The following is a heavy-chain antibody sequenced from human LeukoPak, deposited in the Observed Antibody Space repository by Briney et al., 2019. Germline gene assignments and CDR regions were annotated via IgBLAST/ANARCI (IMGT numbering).Heavy chain of an antibody. CDR1: GFTFSSYS. Sequence: PGGSLRLSCAASGFTFSSYSMNWVRQAPGKGLEWVSSISSSSSYIYYADSVKGRFTISRDNAKNSLYLQMNSLRAEDTAVYYCAREGWVATTIDAFDIWGQGTMVTVSS. CDR3: AREGWVATTIDAFDI. CDR2: ISSSSSYI. V-gene: IGHV3-21*01. D-gene: IGHD5-12*01. J-gene: IGHJ3*02.